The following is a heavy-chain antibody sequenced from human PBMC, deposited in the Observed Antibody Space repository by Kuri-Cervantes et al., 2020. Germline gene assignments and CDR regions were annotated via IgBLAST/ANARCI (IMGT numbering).Heavy chain of an antibody. J-gene: IGHJ4*02. CDR1: GFTFSSYG. D-gene: IGHD4-23*01. CDR3: ASGGNSHFDY. V-gene: IGHV3-33*01. Sequence: GGSLRLSCAASGFTFSSYGMHWVRQAPGKGLEWVAVIWYDGSNKYYADSVKGRFTISRDDSKNTLYLQMNSLRAEDTAVYYCASGGNSHFDYWGQGTLVTVSS. CDR2: IWYDGSNK.